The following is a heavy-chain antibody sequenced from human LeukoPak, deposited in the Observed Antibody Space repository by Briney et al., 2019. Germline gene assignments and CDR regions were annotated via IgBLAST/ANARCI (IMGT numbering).Heavy chain of an antibody. CDR2: IIPIFGTA. D-gene: IGHD3-22*01. Sequence: SVKVSCKASGGTFSSYAISWVRQAPGHGLEWMGGIIPIFGTANYAQKFQGRVTITADESTSTAYMELSSLRSEDTAVYYCARDRNVTMIVVVIPGSGWFDPWGQGTLGTVSS. J-gene: IGHJ5*02. CDR3: ARDRNVTMIVVVIPGSGWFDP. CDR1: GGTFSSYA. V-gene: IGHV1-69*01.